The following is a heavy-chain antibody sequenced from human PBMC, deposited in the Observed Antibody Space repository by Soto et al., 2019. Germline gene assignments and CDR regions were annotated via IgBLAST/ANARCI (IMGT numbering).Heavy chain of an antibody. CDR1: GFTFSSYA. V-gene: IGHV3-23*01. Sequence: EVQLLESGGGLVQPGGSLRVSCAASGFTFSSYAMSWVRQAPGKGLEWVSAISSSGGSTNYADSVKGRFTISRDNSKNTLYLQMNSLIGEDTAVYYCAKRPTTYYFDYWGQGTLVTVSS. J-gene: IGHJ4*02. CDR2: ISSSGGST. D-gene: IGHD1-7*01. CDR3: AKRPTTYYFDY.